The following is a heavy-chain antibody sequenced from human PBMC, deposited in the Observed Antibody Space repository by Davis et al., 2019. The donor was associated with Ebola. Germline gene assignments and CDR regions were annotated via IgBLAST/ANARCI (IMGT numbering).Heavy chain of an antibody. J-gene: IGHJ6*02. D-gene: IGHD2-21*01. Sequence: PGGSLRLSCEASGYIFDQHSMFWVRRRPDKGLEWVASITWNSEQKEYAEAVKGRFTISRDNAKKVLYLEMRSLRVDDTALYYCGKDRGLAYFYGIDVWGHGTTVTVS. CDR1: GYIFDQHS. CDR2: ITWNSEQK. V-gene: IGHV3-9*01. CDR3: GKDRGLAYFYGIDV.